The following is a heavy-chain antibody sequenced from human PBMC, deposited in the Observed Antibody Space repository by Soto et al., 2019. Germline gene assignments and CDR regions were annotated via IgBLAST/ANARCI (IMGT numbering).Heavy chain of an antibody. V-gene: IGHV3-23*01. Sequence: GSLRLSCAASRFTFSTYALSWVRQAPGKGLEWVSAISANGQGIYYADSVRGRFTISRDNSKNTIFLHMDSLRAEDTAVYYCAKDRNYPRDQFHYWGQGTLVTVSS. CDR2: ISANGQGI. CDR1: RFTFSTYA. CDR3: AKDRNYPRDQFHY. J-gene: IGHJ4*02. D-gene: IGHD1-7*01.